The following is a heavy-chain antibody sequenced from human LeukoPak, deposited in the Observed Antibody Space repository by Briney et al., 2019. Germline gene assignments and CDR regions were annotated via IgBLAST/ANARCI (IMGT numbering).Heavy chain of an antibody. CDR1: GGSISTSNYY. D-gene: IGHD6-13*01. J-gene: IGHJ3*02. CDR2: IFYSGST. Sequence: SETLSLTCTVSGGSISTSNYYWGWLRQPPGKGLEWIGNIFYSGSTYYSPSVKSRVTISLDTSRNQFSLKLNSVTAADTAVYYRAKSNGYGLADIWGQGTMVTVSS. CDR3: AKSNGYGLADI. V-gene: IGHV4-39*07.